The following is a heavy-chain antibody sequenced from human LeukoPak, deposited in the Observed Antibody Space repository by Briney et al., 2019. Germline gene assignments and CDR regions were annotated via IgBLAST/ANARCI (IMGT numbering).Heavy chain of an antibody. V-gene: IGHV4-61*03. CDR3: ARDRIREFDN. CDR1: GGSVSSSSYY. CDR2: IDYSGST. Sequence: SETLSLTCTVSGGSVSSSSYYWSWIRQPPGKGLEWIGYIDYSGSTNYNPSLKSRVTISVDTSKNHFSLKLRYVTAADTAVYYCARDRIREFDNWGQGTLVTVSS. J-gene: IGHJ4*02. D-gene: IGHD3-10*01.